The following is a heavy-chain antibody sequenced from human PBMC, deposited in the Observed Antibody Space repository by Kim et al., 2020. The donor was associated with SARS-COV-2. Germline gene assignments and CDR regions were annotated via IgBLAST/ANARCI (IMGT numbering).Heavy chain of an antibody. CDR1: GFSFSSYA. Sequence: GGSLRLSCAASGFSFSSYAMHWVRQAPGKGLEWVAVMSFDGYNIYYADSVKGRFTISRDNSKKTVYLEMTNVRAEDTAVYYCAKDPYATSGNHVDHWGQG. CDR3: AKDPYATSGNHVDH. CDR2: MSFDGYNI. J-gene: IGHJ1*01. D-gene: IGHD2-2*01. V-gene: IGHV3-30*18.